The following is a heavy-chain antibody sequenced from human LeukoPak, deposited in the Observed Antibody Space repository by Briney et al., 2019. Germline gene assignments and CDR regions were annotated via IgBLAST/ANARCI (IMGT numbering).Heavy chain of an antibody. D-gene: IGHD6-6*01. V-gene: IGHV4-61*08. CDR1: GGSISSGGYY. CDR2: IYYSGST. J-gene: IGHJ4*02. Sequence: SQTLSLTCAVSGGSISSGGYYWSWIRQPPGKGLEWIGYIYYSGSTNYNPSLKSRVTISVDTSKNQFSLKLSSVTAADTAVYYCARVRSDYFDYWGQGTLVTVSS. CDR3: ARVRSDYFDY.